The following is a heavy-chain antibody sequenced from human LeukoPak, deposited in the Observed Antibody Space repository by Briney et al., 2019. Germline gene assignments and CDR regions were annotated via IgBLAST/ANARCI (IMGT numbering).Heavy chain of an antibody. D-gene: IGHD3-3*02. V-gene: IGHV1-24*01. CDR1: GYTLTELS. CDR3: AREGRSLAFTYYYYYYMDV. Sequence: GASVSVSCKVSGYTLTELSMHWGRQAPGKGLEWLGWISPNDGTTMHAQRVQGRITLNTDTSTSTAFMGMSILSSDDTAVYYCAREGRSLAFTYYYYYYMDVWGKGTTVTISS. J-gene: IGHJ6*03. CDR2: ISPNDGTT.